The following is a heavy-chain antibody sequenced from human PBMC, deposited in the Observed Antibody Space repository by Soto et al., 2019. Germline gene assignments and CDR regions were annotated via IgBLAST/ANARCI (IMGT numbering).Heavy chain of an antibody. V-gene: IGHV3-30*18. Sequence: QVQLVESGGGVVQPGRSLRLSCAASGFTFSSYGMHWVCQAPGKGLEWVAVISYDGSNKYYADSVKGRFTISRDNSKNTLYLQMNSLRAEDTAVYYCAKDLRIVGAKGWFDPWGQGTLVTVSS. CDR1: GFTFSSYG. CDR2: ISYDGSNK. CDR3: AKDLRIVGAKGWFDP. D-gene: IGHD1-26*01. J-gene: IGHJ5*02.